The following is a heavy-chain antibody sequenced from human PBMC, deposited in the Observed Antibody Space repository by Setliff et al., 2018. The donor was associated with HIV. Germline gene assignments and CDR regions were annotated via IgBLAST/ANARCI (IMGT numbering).Heavy chain of an antibody. Sequence: GGSLRLSCAASGFTFSSYGMHWVRQAPGKGLEWVAFIRYDGSNIYYADSVRGRFAISRDNFKNTVYLQVHSLRIEDTAVYYCAKDRYYDSSGSPFDYWGQGTLVTVSS. CDR2: IRYDGSNI. CDR1: GFTFSSYG. V-gene: IGHV3-30*02. D-gene: IGHD3-22*01. CDR3: AKDRYYDSSGSPFDY. J-gene: IGHJ4*02.